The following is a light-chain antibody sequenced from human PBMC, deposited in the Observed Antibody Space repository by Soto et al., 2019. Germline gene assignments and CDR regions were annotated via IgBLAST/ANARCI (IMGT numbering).Light chain of an antibody. V-gene: IGKV1-5*03. CDR2: KAS. Sequence: DIQMTQSPSTLSASVGDRVTITCRASQSISSWLAWYQQKPGKAPKLLIYKASSLESGVPSRFSGSGSGTEFTLTISRLQADDFATYYCQQYNSYLTFGQGTKVEIK. CDR1: QSISSW. CDR3: QQYNSYLT. J-gene: IGKJ1*01.